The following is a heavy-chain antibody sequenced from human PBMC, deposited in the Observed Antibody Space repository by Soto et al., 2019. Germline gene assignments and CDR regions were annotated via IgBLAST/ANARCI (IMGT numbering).Heavy chain of an antibody. CDR2: ISAYNGNT. CDR3: ARDTPFYDFWSGYYSFWFDP. Sequence: WASVKVSCKASGYTFTSYGISWVRQAPGQGLEWMGWISAYNGNTNYAQKLQGRVTMTTDTSTSTAYMELRSLRSDDTAVYYCARDTPFYDFWSGYYSFWFDPWGQGTLVTVSS. D-gene: IGHD3-3*01. V-gene: IGHV1-18*01. CDR1: GYTFTSYG. J-gene: IGHJ5*02.